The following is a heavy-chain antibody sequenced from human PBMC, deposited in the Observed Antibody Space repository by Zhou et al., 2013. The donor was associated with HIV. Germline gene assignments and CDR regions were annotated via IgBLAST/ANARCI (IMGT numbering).Heavy chain of an antibody. CDR3: NRGMQQWVNDAFDI. V-gene: IGHV1-46*03. CDR2: INPGIGST. CDR1: GYTFTTSD. Sequence: QVQLVQSGAEVKKPGASVKVSCKASGYTFTTSDIHWVRQAPGQGLEWLGLINPGIGSTYYAEKFQGRVTMTRDTSTNTVNMQLGTLTSEDTAVYYCNRGMQQWVNDAFDIWGQGTMVTVSS. J-gene: IGHJ3*02. D-gene: IGHD6-13*01.